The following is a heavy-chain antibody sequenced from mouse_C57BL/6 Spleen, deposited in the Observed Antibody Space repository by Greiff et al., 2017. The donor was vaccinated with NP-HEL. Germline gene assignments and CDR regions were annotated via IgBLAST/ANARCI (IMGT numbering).Heavy chain of an antibody. V-gene: IGHV1-54*01. CDR3: ARTVVATGYFDV. CDR2: INPGSGGT. CDR1: GYAFTNYL. J-gene: IGHJ1*03. D-gene: IGHD1-1*01. Sequence: VQLQQSGAELVRPGTSVKVSCKASGYAFTNYLIEWVKQRPGQGLEWIGVINPGSGGTNYNEKFKGKATLTADKSSSTAYMQLSSLTSEDSAVYFCARTVVATGYFDVWGTGTTVTVSS.